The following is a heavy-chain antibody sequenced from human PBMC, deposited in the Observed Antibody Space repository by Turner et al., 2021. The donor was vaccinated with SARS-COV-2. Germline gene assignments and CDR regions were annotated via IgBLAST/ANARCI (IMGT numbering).Heavy chain of an antibody. D-gene: IGHD3-10*01. CDR2: INPSGSST. V-gene: IGHV1-46*01. CDR1: GYTFSSYY. J-gene: IGHJ4*02. Sequence: QVQLVQSGAEVKKPGASVKVSCKASGYTFSSYYMHWVRQAPGQGLEWMGIINPSGSSTGYAQKFQGRVTMTRKTSTSTVYKELSSLGSEDTAVYYCTRVGDPFDYWGQGTLVTVSS. CDR3: TRVGDPFDY.